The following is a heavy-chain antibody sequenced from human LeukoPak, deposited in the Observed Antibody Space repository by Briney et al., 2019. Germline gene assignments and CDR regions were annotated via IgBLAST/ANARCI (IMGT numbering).Heavy chain of an antibody. CDR2: IYSGGST. J-gene: IGHJ6*03. CDR1: GGSITGYY. CDR3: ARGYCSGGSCYSYYYYNYMDV. V-gene: IGHV4-4*07. Sequence: PSETLSLTCTVSGGSITGYYWSWVRQPAGKGLQWMGRIYSGGSTNYNPSLKSRVTISVDTSKNQFSLKLSSVTAADTAVYYCARGYCSGGSCYSYYYYNYMDVWGKGTTVTVSS. D-gene: IGHD2-15*01.